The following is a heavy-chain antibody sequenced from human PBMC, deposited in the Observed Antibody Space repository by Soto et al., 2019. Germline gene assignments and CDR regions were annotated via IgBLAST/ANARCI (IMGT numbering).Heavy chain of an antibody. V-gene: IGHV2-5*02. CDR3: ALLTYESSGYTPFDI. CDR2: IYWDDDK. D-gene: IGHD3-22*01. J-gene: IGHJ3*02. CDR1: GFSLSTRGVG. Sequence: QITLKESGPTLVKPTQTLTLTCTFSGFSLSTRGVGVGWIRQPPGKALEWLALIYWDDDKRYSPSLKSRLTITKDTSKNQVVLTMTNMDPVDTATYYCALLTYESSGYTPFDIWGQGTMVTVSS.